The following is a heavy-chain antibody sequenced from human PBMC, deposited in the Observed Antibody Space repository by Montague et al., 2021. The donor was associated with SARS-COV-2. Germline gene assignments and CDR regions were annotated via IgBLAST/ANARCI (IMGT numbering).Heavy chain of an antibody. D-gene: IGHD2-2*01. CDR2: IHHGGST. CDR3: ARLGDGVVPSPMLGVVPYYSYYYMDV. V-gene: IGHV4-34*01. J-gene: IGHJ6*03. CDR1: GGSFSTYS. Sequence: SETLSLTCAVPGGSFSTYSWNWIRQPPGKGLEWIGEIHHGGSTNYNPSLKSRVTISADTSKNQFSLKLTSVAAADTAVYYCARLGDGVVPSPMLGVVPYYSYYYMDVWGKGTTVTVSS.